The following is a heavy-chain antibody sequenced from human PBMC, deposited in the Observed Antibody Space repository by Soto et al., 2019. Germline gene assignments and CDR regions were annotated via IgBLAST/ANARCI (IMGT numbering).Heavy chain of an antibody. J-gene: IGHJ4*02. V-gene: IGHV3-15*07. CDR3: TTDGDFSQIAIVVSGVDY. CDR2: IKSKTDGGTT. Sequence: GGSLRLSCAASGFTFSNAWMNWVRQAPGKGLEWVGRIKSKTDGGTTDYAAPVKGRFTISRDDSKNTLYLQMNSLKTEDTAVYYCTTDGDFSQIAIVVSGVDYWGQGTLVTVSS. D-gene: IGHD1-26*01. CDR1: GFTFSNAW.